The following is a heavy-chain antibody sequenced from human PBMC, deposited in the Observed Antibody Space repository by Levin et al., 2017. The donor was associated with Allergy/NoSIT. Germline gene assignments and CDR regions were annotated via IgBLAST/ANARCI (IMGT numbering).Heavy chain of an antibody. CDR2: ISSSSSYT. Sequence: PGGSLRLSCAASGFTFSDYYMSWIRQAPGKGLEWVSYISSSSSYTNYADSVKGRFTISRDNAKNSLYLQMNSLRAEDTAVYYCARDLKKATSIDYWGQGTLVTVSS. D-gene: IGHD5-24*01. CDR3: ARDLKKATSIDY. J-gene: IGHJ4*02. CDR1: GFTFSDYY. V-gene: IGHV3-11*06.